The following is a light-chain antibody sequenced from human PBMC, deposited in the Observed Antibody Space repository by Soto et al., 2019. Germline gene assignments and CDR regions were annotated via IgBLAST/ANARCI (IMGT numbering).Light chain of an antibody. V-gene: IGKV3-11*01. Sequence: EIVLTQPPATLSLSPGERATLSCRASQSVSSYLAWYQQKPGQAPRLLIYDASNRATGIPARFSGSGSGTDFTLTISSLEPEDFAVYYCQHRSNRPLTFGGGTKVDIK. J-gene: IGKJ4*01. CDR2: DAS. CDR1: QSVSSY. CDR3: QHRSNRPLT.